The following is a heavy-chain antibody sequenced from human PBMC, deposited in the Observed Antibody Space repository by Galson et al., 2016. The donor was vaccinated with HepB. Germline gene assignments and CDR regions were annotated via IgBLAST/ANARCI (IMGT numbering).Heavy chain of an antibody. D-gene: IGHD3-10*01. CDR2: VYYSGAT. Sequence: SETLSLTCTVSGGPISTNNGYWGWVRQPPGNGLEWIGTVYYSGATFHNTSPQSRVSIFVNKSKNQLSLKLNSVTAADTAVYYCARRTYGSGIDYWGQGTLVIVSS. V-gene: IGHV4-39*01. CDR1: GGPISTNNGY. J-gene: IGHJ4*02. CDR3: ARRTYGSGIDY.